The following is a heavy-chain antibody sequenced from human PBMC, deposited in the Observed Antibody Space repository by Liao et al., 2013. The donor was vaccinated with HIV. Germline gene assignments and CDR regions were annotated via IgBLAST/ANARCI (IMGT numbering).Heavy chain of an antibody. V-gene: IGHV4-34*12. D-gene: IGHD6-19*01. Sequence: QLQQWGAGLVKPSETLSLTCAVYGGIFSAYHWSWIRQSPGKGLEWIGEVMYSGGTNYSPSLKSRVTMSVDTSRNQFSLKLSSVTAADTAVYYCARDYVYLAVAGTVYYYMDVWGIGTTVTVSS. CDR1: GGIFSAYH. CDR3: ARDYVYLAVAGTVYYYMDV. J-gene: IGHJ6*03. CDR2: VMYSGGT.